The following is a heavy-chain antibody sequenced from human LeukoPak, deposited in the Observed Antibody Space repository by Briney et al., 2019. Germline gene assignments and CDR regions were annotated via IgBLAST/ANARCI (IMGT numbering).Heavy chain of an antibody. CDR1: GYSFTSYW. CDR2: IYPGDSDT. Sequence: GESLKISCKGSGYSFTSYWIGWVRQMPGKGLEWMGIIYPGDSDTRYSPSFQGQVTISADKSISTAYLQWSSLKASDTAMYYCARLLSDFWSGYSAREYYYYYYYMDVWGKGTTVTVSS. V-gene: IGHV5-51*01. D-gene: IGHD3-3*01. CDR3: ARLLSDFWSGYSAREYYYYYYYMDV. J-gene: IGHJ6*03.